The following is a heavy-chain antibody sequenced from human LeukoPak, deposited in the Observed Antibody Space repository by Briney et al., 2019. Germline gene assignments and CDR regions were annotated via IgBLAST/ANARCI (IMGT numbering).Heavy chain of an antibody. CDR3: AKDSFLGWNYYDSSGYLSGY. CDR1: GFTFSSYA. J-gene: IGHJ4*02. D-gene: IGHD3-22*01. Sequence: GGSLRLSCAASGFTFSSYAMTWVRQAPGKGLEWVSVISGSGGNTYYADSVKGRFTISRDNSKNTLYLQMNSLRAEDTAVYYCAKDSFLGWNYYDSSGYLSGYWGQGTLVTVSS. V-gene: IGHV3-23*01. CDR2: ISGSGGNT.